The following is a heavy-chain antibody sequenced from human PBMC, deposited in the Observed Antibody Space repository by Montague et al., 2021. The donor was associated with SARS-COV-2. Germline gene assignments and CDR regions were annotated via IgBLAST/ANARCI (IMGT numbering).Heavy chain of an antibody. Sequence: SETLSLPFSFSGGSFSGYYWSWIRQPPGKGLEWIGEINHSGSTNYNPSLKSRVTVSVDTSKNQFSLKLSSVTAADTAVYYCTREGYQVLWSDYYYYGMDVWGQGTTVTVSS. CDR3: TREGYQVLWSDYYYYGMDV. CDR2: INHSGST. D-gene: IGHD2-2*01. J-gene: IGHJ6*02. V-gene: IGHV4-34*01. CDR1: GGSFSGYY.